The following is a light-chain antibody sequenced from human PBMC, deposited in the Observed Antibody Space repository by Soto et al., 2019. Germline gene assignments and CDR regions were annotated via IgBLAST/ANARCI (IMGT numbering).Light chain of an antibody. CDR2: GAS. CDR3: QQYNNWPPAT. CDR1: QSVSSK. Sequence: EIVMTQSPATLSVSPGERATLSCRASQSVSSKLAWYQQKPGQAPRHLIYGASTRATGIPARFSGSGSGTEFTLTISSLQSEDFALYYCQQYNNWPPATFGGGTKVEIK. J-gene: IGKJ4*01. V-gene: IGKV3-15*01.